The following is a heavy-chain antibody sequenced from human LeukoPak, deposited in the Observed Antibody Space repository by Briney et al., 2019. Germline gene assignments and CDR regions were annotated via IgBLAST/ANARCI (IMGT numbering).Heavy chain of an antibody. CDR3: ARDPSGAAAGFFDY. CDR1: GFTFSSYW. D-gene: IGHD6-13*01. Sequence: GGSLRLSCAASGFTFSSYWMSWVRQAPGKGLEWVANIKQDGSEKYYVDSVKGRFTISRDNAKNSLYLQMNSLRAEDTAVYYCARDPSGAAAGFFDYWGQGTRFTVSS. V-gene: IGHV3-7*05. J-gene: IGHJ4*02. CDR2: IKQDGSEK.